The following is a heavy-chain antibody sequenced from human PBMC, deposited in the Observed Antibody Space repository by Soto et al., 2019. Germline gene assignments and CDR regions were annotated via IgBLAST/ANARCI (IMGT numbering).Heavy chain of an antibody. V-gene: IGHV1-2*04. CDR2: INPNSGGT. D-gene: IGHD3-10*01. Sequence: QVQLVQSGAEVKKPGASVKVSCKASGYTFTGYYMHWVRQAPGQGLEWMGWINPNSGGTNYAQKFQGWVTMTRDTSISTAYMELSRLRSDATAVYYCAREPKAGGYYYYGMDVWGQGTTVTVSS. CDR3: AREPKAGGYYYYGMDV. CDR1: GYTFTGYY. J-gene: IGHJ6*02.